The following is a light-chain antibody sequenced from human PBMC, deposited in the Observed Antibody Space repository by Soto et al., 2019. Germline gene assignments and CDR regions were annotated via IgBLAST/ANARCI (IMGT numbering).Light chain of an antibody. CDR2: GNS. CDR3: QSYDSSLSGSRV. Sequence: VLTQPPSVSGAPGQRVTISCTGSSSNIGAGYDVHWYQQLPGTAPKLLIYGNSNRPSGVPDRFSGSKSGTSASLAITGLQAEDEADYYCQSYDSSLSGSRVFGGGTQLTVL. CDR1: SSNIGAGYD. J-gene: IGLJ2*01. V-gene: IGLV1-40*01.